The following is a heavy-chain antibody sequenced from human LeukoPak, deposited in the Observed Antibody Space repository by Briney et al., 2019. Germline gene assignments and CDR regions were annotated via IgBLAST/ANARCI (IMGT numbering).Heavy chain of an antibody. CDR1: GFTVSSNY. Sequence: GGAMRLSRVATGFTVSSNYISLVRQAPEKGLEWVSVIFRGDATYYADSVKGRFTVSRDTSKNTVYLQMNSLAAEDTAVYYCVKEVPGTTIYHWGQGTLVTVSS. CDR2: IFRGDAT. CDR3: VKEVPGTTIYH. V-gene: IGHV3-66*01. D-gene: IGHD4-11*01. J-gene: IGHJ5*02.